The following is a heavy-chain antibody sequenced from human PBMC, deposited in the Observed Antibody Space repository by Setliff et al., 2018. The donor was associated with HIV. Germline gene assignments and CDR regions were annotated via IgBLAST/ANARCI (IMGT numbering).Heavy chain of an antibody. D-gene: IGHD3-22*01. J-gene: IGHJ3*01. V-gene: IGHV1-69*10. CDR2: IIPIINIA. CDR1: GGTFSSYV. CDR3: ARGWSDDSSDYPANPFDV. Sequence: GASVNVSCKTSGGTFSSYVISWVRQAPGQGLEWMGGIIPIINIANYAQKFQGRVTITADKSTSTAYMELRSLTSEDTGVFYCARGWSDDSSDYPANPFDVWGQGTMVTVSS.